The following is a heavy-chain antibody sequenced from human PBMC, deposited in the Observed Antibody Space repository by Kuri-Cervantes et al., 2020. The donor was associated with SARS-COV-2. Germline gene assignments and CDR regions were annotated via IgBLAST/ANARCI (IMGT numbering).Heavy chain of an antibody. CDR3: ASLSNLEWLPP. CDR1: GFTFSSYW. D-gene: IGHD3-3*01. Sequence: GESLKISCAASGFTFSSYWMYWVRQAPGKGLVWVSRINSDGSSTSYADSVKGRFTISRDNAKNTLYLQMNSLRAEDTAVYYCASLSNLEWLPPWGQGTLVTVSS. V-gene: IGHV3-74*01. J-gene: IGHJ5*02. CDR2: INSDGSST.